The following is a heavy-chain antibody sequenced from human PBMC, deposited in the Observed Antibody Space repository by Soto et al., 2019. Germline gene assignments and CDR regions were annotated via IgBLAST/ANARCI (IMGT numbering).Heavy chain of an antibody. CDR1: GVSINGYF. V-gene: IGHV4-59*01. D-gene: IGHD1-1*01. CDR2: VYDSGRT. J-gene: IGHJ4*02. CDR3: AGSNWNFDY. Sequence: PSETLSLTCTVSGVSINGYFWSWIRQPPGKGLEWVGYVYDSGRTNYNPSLKSRVTISGDTSKNQVSLRLSSVTAADTAVYYCAGSNWNFDYWGQGSLVTVSS.